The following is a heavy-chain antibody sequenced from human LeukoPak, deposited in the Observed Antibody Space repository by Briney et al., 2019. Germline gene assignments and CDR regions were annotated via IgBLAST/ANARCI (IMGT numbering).Heavy chain of an antibody. CDR1: GGSISSYY. D-gene: IGHD3-10*01. J-gene: IGHJ4*02. V-gene: IGHV4-59*01. CDR2: IYYSGST. Sequence: PSETLSLTCTVSGGSISSYYWSWIRQPPGKGLEWIGYIYYSGSTNYNPSLKSRVTISVDTSKNQFSLKLSSVTAADTAVYYCARVGGGSGSSFDFWGQGTLVTVSS. CDR3: ARVGGGSGSSFDF.